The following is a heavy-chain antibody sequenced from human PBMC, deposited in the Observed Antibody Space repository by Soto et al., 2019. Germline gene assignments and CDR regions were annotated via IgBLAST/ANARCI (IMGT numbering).Heavy chain of an antibody. CDR3: ARLPRYDFWT. D-gene: IGHD3-3*01. Sequence: SVTLSLTCTVSGGNSSDNDYYWGWIRQTPGKGLEWIGNIYYTGSTYYNPSLKSRLSMSVDTSKSQFSLNLNSVTAADTAVYYCARLPRYDFWTWGQATLVTVSS. CDR2: IYYTGST. J-gene: IGHJ5*02. V-gene: IGHV4-39*01. CDR1: GGNSSDNDYY.